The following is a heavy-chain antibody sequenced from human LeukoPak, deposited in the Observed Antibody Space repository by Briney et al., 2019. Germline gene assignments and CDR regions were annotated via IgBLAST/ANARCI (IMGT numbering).Heavy chain of an antibody. J-gene: IGHJ5*02. CDR2: IKGDGSST. CDR3: ARDQTTRASGTYYSWFDP. Sequence: PGGSLRLSCVASAFTFNNYWMHWVRQAPGKGLVWVSRIKGDGSSTNYADSVRGRFTISRDNAKNSLYLQMNSLRAEDTAVYYCARDQTTRASGTYYSWFDPWGQGTLVTVSS. CDR1: AFTFNNYW. D-gene: IGHD1-26*01. V-gene: IGHV3-74*01.